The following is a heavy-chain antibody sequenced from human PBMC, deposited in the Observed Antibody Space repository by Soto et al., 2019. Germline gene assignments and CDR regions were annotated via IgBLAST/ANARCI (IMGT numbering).Heavy chain of an antibody. Sequence: QLQESGPGLVKPSETLSLTCTVSGGSISSSSYYWGWIRQPPGKGLEWIGSIYYSGSTYYNPSLKSRVTISVDTSKNQFSLKLSSVTAADTAVYYCARTRDDYGDYGTRDYWGQGTLVTVSS. V-gene: IGHV4-39*01. D-gene: IGHD4-17*01. CDR3: ARTRDDYGDYGTRDY. CDR2: IYYSGST. CDR1: GGSISSSSYY. J-gene: IGHJ4*02.